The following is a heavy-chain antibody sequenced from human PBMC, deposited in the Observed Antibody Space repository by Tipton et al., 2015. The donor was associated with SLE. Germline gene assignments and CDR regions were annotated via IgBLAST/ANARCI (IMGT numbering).Heavy chain of an antibody. D-gene: IGHD3-22*01. J-gene: IGHJ4*02. CDR3: ARAVGDTSGYLDY. CDR1: GGSIRSSTYY. Sequence: LRLSCTVSGGSIRSSTYYWGWIRQPPGKGLEWIGSLDYSGSTYYNPSLKSRINISVDTSKSQFSLKLSSVTAADTAVYYCARAVGDTSGYLDYWGLGTLVTVSS. V-gene: IGHV4-39*07. CDR2: LDYSGST.